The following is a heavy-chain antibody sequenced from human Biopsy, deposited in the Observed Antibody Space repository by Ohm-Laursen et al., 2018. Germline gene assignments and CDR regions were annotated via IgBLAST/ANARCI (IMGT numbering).Heavy chain of an antibody. Sequence: SDTLSLTCVVYGGTYSGYYWSWIRQPPGKGLEWIGEVHHDGRANYNPSLKSRVTISGDMSKKQFSLKLSGVTATDTAVYYCARFIVPSLHCSNGVCPIRWFDPWGQGTLVNVFS. D-gene: IGHD2-2*01. CDR3: ARFIVPSLHCSNGVCPIRWFDP. J-gene: IGHJ5*02. CDR2: VHHDGRA. CDR1: GGTYSGYY. V-gene: IGHV4-34*01.